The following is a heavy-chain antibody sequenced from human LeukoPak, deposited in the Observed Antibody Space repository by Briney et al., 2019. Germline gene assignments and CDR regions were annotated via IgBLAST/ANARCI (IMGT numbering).Heavy chain of an antibody. V-gene: IGHV4-59*11. CDR1: GGSISSHY. Sequence: SETLSLTCTVSGGSISSHYWSWIRQPPGKGLEWIGYIYYSGSTNYNPSLESRVTISVDTSKNQFPLKLSSVTAADTAVYYCARALYYYDSSGYYYFDYWGQGTLVTVSS. J-gene: IGHJ4*02. CDR3: ARALYYYDSSGYYYFDY. D-gene: IGHD3-22*01. CDR2: IYYSGST.